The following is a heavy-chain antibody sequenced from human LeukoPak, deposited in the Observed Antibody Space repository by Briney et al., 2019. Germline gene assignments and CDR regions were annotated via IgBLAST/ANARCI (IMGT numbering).Heavy chain of an antibody. Sequence: GGSLRLSCAASGFTFSSYSMNWVRQAPGKGLEWVSYISSSGNTIYYADSVKGRFTISRDNAKNSLYLQMNSLRAEDTAVYYCARDAEMVVDYWGQGTLVTVSS. D-gene: IGHD2-8*01. V-gene: IGHV3-48*04. J-gene: IGHJ4*02. CDR1: GFTFSSYS. CDR3: ARDAEMVVDY. CDR2: ISSSGNTI.